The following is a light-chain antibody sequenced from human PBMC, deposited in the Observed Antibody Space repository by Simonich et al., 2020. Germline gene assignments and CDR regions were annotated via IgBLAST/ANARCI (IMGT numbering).Light chain of an antibody. Sequence: DIVMTQSPDSLAVSLGERATINCKSSQSVLYSSKHKNYLAWYQQKPGQPPKLLIYWAPTRESGVPDRFSDSGSGTDFTLTISSLQAEDVAVYYCQQYYSTPLTFGGGTKVEIK. CDR1: QSVLYSSKHKNY. CDR3: QQYYSTPLT. V-gene: IGKV4-1*01. J-gene: IGKJ4*01. CDR2: WAP.